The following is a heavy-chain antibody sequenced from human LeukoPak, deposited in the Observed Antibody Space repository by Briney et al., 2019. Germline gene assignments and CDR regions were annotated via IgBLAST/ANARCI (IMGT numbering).Heavy chain of an antibody. Sequence: PSETLSLTCNVSGGSISSSSYYWGWIRQPPGKGLEWIGSIYYSRSTYYNPSLKSRVTISVDTSKNQFSLKLSSVTAADTAVYYCARVPTVTFFDYWGQGTLVTVSS. CDR1: GGSISSSSYY. CDR2: IYYSRST. V-gene: IGHV4-39*01. CDR3: ARVPTVTFFDY. J-gene: IGHJ4*02. D-gene: IGHD4-17*01.